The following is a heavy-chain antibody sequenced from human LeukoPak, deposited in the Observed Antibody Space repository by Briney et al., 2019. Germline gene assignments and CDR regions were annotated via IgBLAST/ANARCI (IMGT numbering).Heavy chain of an antibody. V-gene: IGHV5-51*01. D-gene: IGHD4-17*01. CDR2: IYPGDSDT. Sequence: GESLKISCKGSGYSFTSYWIGWVRQMPGKGLEWMGIIYPGDSDTRYSPSFQGQVTISADKSISTAYLQWSSLKASDTAMYYCARHGTDYGEPSYYYYTMDVWGQGTTVTVSS. CDR3: ARHGTDYGEPSYYYYTMDV. CDR1: GYSFTSYW. J-gene: IGHJ6*02.